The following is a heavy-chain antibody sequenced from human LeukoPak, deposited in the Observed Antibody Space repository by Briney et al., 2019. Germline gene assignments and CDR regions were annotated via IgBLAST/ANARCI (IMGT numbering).Heavy chain of an antibody. Sequence: GASVKVSCKASGYTFTNYYIHWVRLAPGQRLEWMGWINAGNGNTKYSQKFQGRVTITRDTSASTAYMELSSLRSEDTAVYYCASGLAVAGTPWDYFDYWGQGTLVTVSS. D-gene: IGHD6-19*01. CDR1: GYTFTNYY. J-gene: IGHJ4*02. V-gene: IGHV1-3*01. CDR3: ASGLAVAGTPWDYFDY. CDR2: INAGNGNT.